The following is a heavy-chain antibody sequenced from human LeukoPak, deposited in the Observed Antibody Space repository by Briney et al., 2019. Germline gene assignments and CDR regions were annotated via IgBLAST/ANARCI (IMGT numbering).Heavy chain of an antibody. Sequence: ASVKVSCKTSGYTFTRYYMQWVRQAPGHGLEWMGIINPISGATDYAQKFQGRVTMTRDTSTSTVYMELSSLRSEDMAMYYCARLPYRDGVAQDYWGQGTLVTVSS. J-gene: IGHJ4*02. CDR3: ARLPYRDGVAQDY. V-gene: IGHV1-46*01. CDR1: GYTFTRYY. D-gene: IGHD3-16*02. CDR2: INPISGAT.